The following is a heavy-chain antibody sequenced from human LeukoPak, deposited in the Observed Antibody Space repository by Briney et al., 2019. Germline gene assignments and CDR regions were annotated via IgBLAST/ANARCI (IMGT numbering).Heavy chain of an antibody. V-gene: IGHV4-34*01. J-gene: IGHJ6*02. CDR1: GGSFSGYY. CDR2: INHSGST. Sequence: SETLSLTCAVYGGSFSGYYWSWIRQPPGKGLEWIGEINHSGSTNYNPSLKSRVTISVDTSKNQFSLKLSSVTAADTAVYYCASRPSRQYCSSTSCYPYRYYYYGMDVWGQGTTATVSS. D-gene: IGHD2-2*01. CDR3: ASRPSRQYCSSTSCYPYRYYYYGMDV.